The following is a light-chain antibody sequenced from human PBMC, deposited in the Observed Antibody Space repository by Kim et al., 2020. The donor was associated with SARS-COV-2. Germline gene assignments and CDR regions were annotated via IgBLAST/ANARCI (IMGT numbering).Light chain of an antibody. CDR1: QDIRND. Sequence: APVRNRVTITCRSSQDIRNDLGWYQQKPGRAPKRLNYGAAGLQCGVPSRFSGSGSGTEFTLTISSVQPEDFATYFCLQLSTYPITFRHGTRLEI. J-gene: IGKJ5*01. CDR2: GAA. CDR3: LQLSTYPIT. V-gene: IGKV1-17*01.